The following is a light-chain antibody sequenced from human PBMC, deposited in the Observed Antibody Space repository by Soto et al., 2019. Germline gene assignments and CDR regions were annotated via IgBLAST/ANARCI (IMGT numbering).Light chain of an antibody. CDR2: EVN. CDR1: SSDIGGYNS. J-gene: IGLJ1*01. CDR3: SSHAGNTFYV. V-gene: IGLV2-8*01. Sequence: QSVLTQPPSASGSPGQSVTISCTGTSSDIGGYNSVSWYQQHPGEAPKLMIYEVNKRPSGVPDRFSGSKSGNTASLTVSGLQAEDEADYYCSSHAGNTFYVFGTGTKLTVL.